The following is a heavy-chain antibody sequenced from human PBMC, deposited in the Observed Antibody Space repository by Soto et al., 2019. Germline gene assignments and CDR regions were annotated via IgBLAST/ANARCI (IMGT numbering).Heavy chain of an antibody. CDR2: ISAYNGNT. CDR1: GYTFTSYG. CDR3: AAGVGRFLEWLLYPLWYMDV. D-gene: IGHD3-3*01. Sequence: ASVKVSCKASGYTFTSYGISWVRQAPGQGLEWMGWISAYNGNTNYAQKFQERVTITRDMSTSTAYMELSSLRSEDTAVYYCAAGVGRFLEWLLYPLWYMDVWGKGTTVTVSS. J-gene: IGHJ6*03. V-gene: IGHV1-18*01.